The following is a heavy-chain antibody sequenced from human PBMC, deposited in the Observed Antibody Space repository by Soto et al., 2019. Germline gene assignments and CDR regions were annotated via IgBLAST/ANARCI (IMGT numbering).Heavy chain of an antibody. J-gene: IGHJ5*02. CDR1: GYTFTSYD. Sequence: QVQLVQSGAEVKKPGASVKVSCKASGYTFTSYDINWVRQATGQGLEWMGWMNPNSGNTGYAQKFQGRVTMTRTTSISTAYMELSSLRSEDTAVYYCASGITIFGGVDPGGQGTLVTVSS. CDR2: MNPNSGNT. CDR3: ASGITIFGGVDP. V-gene: IGHV1-8*01. D-gene: IGHD3-3*01.